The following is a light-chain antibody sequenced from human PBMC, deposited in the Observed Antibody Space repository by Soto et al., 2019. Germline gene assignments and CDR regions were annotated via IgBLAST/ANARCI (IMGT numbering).Light chain of an antibody. V-gene: IGLV2-23*02. CDR2: EVT. CDR1: SSDVGSYNL. Sequence: QSVLTQPASVSGSPGQSITLFCSGSSSDVGSYNLVSWYQQHPGKAPKLMIYEVTKRPSGVSNRFSGSKSGNTASLTISGLQAEDEGDYYCCSYAGSTTFVLFGGGTKLTVL. CDR3: CSYAGSTTFVL. J-gene: IGLJ2*01.